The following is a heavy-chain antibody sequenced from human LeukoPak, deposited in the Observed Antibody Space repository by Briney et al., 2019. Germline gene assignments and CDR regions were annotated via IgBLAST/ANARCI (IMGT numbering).Heavy chain of an antibody. Sequence: ASVKVSCKASGYTFTSYGISSVRQAPGQGLEWIGWISAYNGNTNYAQKPQGRVTMTTDTSRSTAYMELRSLRSDDTAVYYCARDRGVRYFDWLSPAYGMDVWGKGTTVTVSS. CDR3: ARDRGVRYFDWLSPAYGMDV. CDR1: GYTFTSYG. CDR2: ISAYNGNT. V-gene: IGHV1-18*04. J-gene: IGHJ6*04. D-gene: IGHD3-9*01.